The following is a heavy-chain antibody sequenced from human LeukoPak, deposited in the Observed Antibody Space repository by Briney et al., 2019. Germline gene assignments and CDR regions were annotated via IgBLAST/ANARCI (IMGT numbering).Heavy chain of an antibody. CDR2: ISSSSSYI. CDR1: GFTFSSYS. CDR3: ARDPLIGPPGEAFDI. V-gene: IGHV3-21*01. Sequence: GGSLRLSCAASGFTFSSYSMNWVRQAPGKGLEWVSSISSSSSYIYYADSVKGRFTISRDNAKNSLYLQMNSLRAEDTAVYYCARDPLIGPPGEAFDIWGQGTMVTVSS. D-gene: IGHD3-10*01. J-gene: IGHJ3*02.